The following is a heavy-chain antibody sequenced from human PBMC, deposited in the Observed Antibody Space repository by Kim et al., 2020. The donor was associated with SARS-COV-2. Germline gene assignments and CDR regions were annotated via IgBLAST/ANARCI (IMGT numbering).Heavy chain of an antibody. D-gene: IGHD3-10*01. CDR3: AHRTGFGAYFDK. Sequence: RYSPSLKSRLTITKDTSKNQVVLTMTNVDPVDTATYYCAHRTGFGAYFDKWGQGTLVTVSS. V-gene: IGHV2-5*01. J-gene: IGHJ4*02.